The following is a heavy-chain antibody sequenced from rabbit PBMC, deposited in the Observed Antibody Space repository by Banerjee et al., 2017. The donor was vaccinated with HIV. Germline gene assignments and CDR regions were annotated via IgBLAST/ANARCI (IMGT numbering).Heavy chain of an antibody. J-gene: IGHJ3*01. CDR3: ARDFPVNDGYDL. D-gene: IGHD6-1*01. CDR2: IYTSSSGST. CDR1: GFSFSSSDY. V-gene: IGHV1S40*01. Sequence: QSLEESGGDLVQPGASLTLTCKASGFSFSSSDYMCWVRQAPGKGLEWIACIYTSSSGSTYYASWAMGRFTISKTSPTTVTLQMTSLTAADTATYFCARDFPVNDGYDLWGQGTLVTVS.